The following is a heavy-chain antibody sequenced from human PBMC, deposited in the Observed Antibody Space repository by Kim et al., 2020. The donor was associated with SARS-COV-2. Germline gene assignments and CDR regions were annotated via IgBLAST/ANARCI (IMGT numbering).Heavy chain of an antibody. CDR1: GFTFSSYT. V-gene: IGHV3-21*01. CDR2: ISRSGSYI. J-gene: IGHJ5*02. Sequence: GGSLRLSCAASGFTFSSYTMNWVRQAPGKGLEWVSSISRSGSYIYYADSVKGRFTISRDKAKNSLYLQMNSLRAEDTAVYYCAREGYDEVWGLYGGCAPWGQGTLVTVSS. CDR3: AREGYDEVWGLYGGCAP. D-gene: IGHD3-16*01.